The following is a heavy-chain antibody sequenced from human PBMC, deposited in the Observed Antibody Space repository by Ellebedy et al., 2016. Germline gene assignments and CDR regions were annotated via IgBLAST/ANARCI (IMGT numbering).Heavy chain of an antibody. CDR2: INSDGSST. CDR3: ARGVGSGWFDP. V-gene: IGHV3-74*01. Sequence: GESLKISCAASGFTFSSNWMHWVRQAPGKGLVWVSRINSDGSSTSYADSVKGRFTISRDNAKNTLYLQMNSLRAEDTAVYYCARGVGSGWFDPWGQGTLVTVSS. CDR1: GFTFSSNW. D-gene: IGHD2-15*01. J-gene: IGHJ5*02.